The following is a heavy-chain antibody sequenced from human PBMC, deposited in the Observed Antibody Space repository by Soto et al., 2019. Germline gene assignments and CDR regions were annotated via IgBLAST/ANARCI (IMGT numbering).Heavy chain of an antibody. CDR1: GGTFSSYA. D-gene: IGHD3-16*01. Sequence: GASVKVSCKASGGTFSSYAISWVRQAPGQGLEWMGGIIPIFGTANYAQKFQGRVTITADESTSTAYMELSSLRSEDTAVYYCASYALGYYYYYGMGVWGQGTTVTVSS. V-gene: IGHV1-69*13. J-gene: IGHJ6*02. CDR3: ASYALGYYYYYGMGV. CDR2: IIPIFGTA.